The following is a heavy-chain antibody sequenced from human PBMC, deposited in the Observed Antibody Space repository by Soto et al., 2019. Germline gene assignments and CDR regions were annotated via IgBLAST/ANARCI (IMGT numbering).Heavy chain of an antibody. CDR2: IIPIFGTA. CDR1: GGTFSSYA. J-gene: IGHJ4*02. D-gene: IGHD2-21*02. Sequence: SVKPSCKDSGGTFSSYAISCVRQAPGQGLEWMGGIIPIFGTANYAQKFQGRVTITADESTSTAYMELSSLRSEDTAVYYCARSIVVVTALDYWGQGTLVTVSS. CDR3: ARSIVVVTALDY. V-gene: IGHV1-69*13.